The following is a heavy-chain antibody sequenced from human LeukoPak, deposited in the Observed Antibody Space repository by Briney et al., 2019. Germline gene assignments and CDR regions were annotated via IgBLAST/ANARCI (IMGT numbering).Heavy chain of an antibody. V-gene: IGHV5-51*01. Sequence: PGESLKISCKIPGYKLTNNWIGWVRQVPGKGLEWMGIIYPGDSDTRYSPSFQGQVTISADKSISTAYLQWSSLKASDTAMYYCARPGHISCSGGSCYSDAFDIWGQGTMVTVSS. CDR1: GYKLTNNW. D-gene: IGHD2-15*01. CDR2: IYPGDSDT. J-gene: IGHJ3*02. CDR3: ARPGHISCSGGSCYSDAFDI.